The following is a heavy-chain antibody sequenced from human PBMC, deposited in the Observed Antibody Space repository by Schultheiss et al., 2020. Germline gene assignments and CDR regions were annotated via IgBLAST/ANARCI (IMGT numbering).Heavy chain of an antibody. CDR3: ARMRTGSGWCYFDY. V-gene: IGHV4-59*08. CDR1: GGSISSYY. Sequence: SETLSLACTVSGGSISSYYWSWIRQPPGKGLEWIGYIYYSGSTNYNPSLKSRVTISVDTSKNQFSLKLSSVTAADTAVYYCARMRTGSGWCYFDYWGQGTLVTVYS. CDR2: IYYSGST. J-gene: IGHJ4*02. D-gene: IGHD6-19*01.